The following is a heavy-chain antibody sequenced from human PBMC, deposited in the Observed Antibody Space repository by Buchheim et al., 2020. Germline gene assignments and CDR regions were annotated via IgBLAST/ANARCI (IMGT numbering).Heavy chain of an antibody. CDR1: GYTFTTYY. D-gene: IGHD1-14*01. J-gene: IGHJ6*02. CDR2: INPSGGST. CDR3: ARAALTGATHVVRGMDV. V-gene: IGHV1-46*03. Sequence: QVQLVQSGAEVKKPGASVKVSCKAYGYTFTTYYMHWVRQAPGQGLEWMGIINPSGGSTKYAQKFQGRVTMTRDTSTSTLYMELSSLRSEDTAVYYCARAALTGATHVVRGMDVWGQGT.